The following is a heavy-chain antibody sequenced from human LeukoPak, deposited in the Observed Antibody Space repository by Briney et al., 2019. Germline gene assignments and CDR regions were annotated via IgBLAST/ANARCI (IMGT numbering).Heavy chain of an antibody. V-gene: IGHV1-2*02. J-gene: IGHJ3*02. D-gene: IGHD3-22*01. CDR2: INPNSGGT. CDR3: ARDNDRGYYYDSSGLDDAFDI. Sequence: GASVKVSCKASGYTFTGYYMHWVRQAPGQGLEWMGWINPNSGGTNYAQKFQGRVTMTRDTSISTAYMELSRLRSDDTAVYYCARDNDRGYYYDSSGLDDAFDIWGQGTMVTDSS. CDR1: GYTFTGYY.